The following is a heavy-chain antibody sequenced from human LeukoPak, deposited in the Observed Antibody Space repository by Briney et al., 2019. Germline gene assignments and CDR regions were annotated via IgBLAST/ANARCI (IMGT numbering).Heavy chain of an antibody. D-gene: IGHD3-22*01. CDR1: GFTFSSYG. CDR3: AKVSGPAPQYYYDSSVYYLDY. V-gene: IGHV3-30*02. Sequence: PGGSLRLSCAASGFTFSSYGMHWVRQAPGKGLEWVAFIRYDGSNKYYADSVKGRFTISRDNSKNTLYLQMNSLRAEDTAVYYCAKVSGPAPQYYYDSSVYYLDYWGQGTLVTVSS. CDR2: IRYDGSNK. J-gene: IGHJ4*02.